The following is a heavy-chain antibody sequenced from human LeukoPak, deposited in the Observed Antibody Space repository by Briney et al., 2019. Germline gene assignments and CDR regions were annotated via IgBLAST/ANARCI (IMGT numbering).Heavy chain of an antibody. D-gene: IGHD3-10*01. Sequence: SETLSLTCAVYGGSFSGYYWSWIRQPPGKGLEWIGEINHSGSTNYNPSLKSRVTISVDTSKNQFSLKLSSVTAADTAVYYCARARSYSSCSGSSFGYWGQGTLVTVSS. CDR3: ARARSYSSCSGSSFGY. V-gene: IGHV4-34*01. CDR2: INHSGST. CDR1: GGSFSGYY. J-gene: IGHJ4*02.